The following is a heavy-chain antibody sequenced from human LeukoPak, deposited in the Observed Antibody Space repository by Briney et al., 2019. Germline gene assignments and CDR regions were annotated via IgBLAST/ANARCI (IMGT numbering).Heavy chain of an antibody. Sequence: SETLSLTCAVYGGSFSGYYWSWIRQPPGKGLEWIGEINHSGSTNYNPSLKSRVTISVDTSKNQFSLKLSSVTAADTAVYYCARKSIVLMVYATPGFGMDVWGQGTLVTVSS. CDR1: GGSFSGYY. J-gene: IGHJ4*02. CDR2: INHSGST. D-gene: IGHD2-8*01. V-gene: IGHV4-34*01. CDR3: ARKSIVLMVYATPGFGMDV.